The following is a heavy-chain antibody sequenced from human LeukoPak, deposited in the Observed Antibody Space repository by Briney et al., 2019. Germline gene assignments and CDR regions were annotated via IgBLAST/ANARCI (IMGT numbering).Heavy chain of an antibody. CDR1: GFTFSSYA. V-gene: IGHV3-23*01. Sequence: GGSLRLSCAASGFTFSSYAMSWVRQAPGKGLEWVSAISGSGGSTYYADSVKGRFTISRDDSKNTAYLQMNSLKTEDTAVYYCTRPPDYWGQGTLVTVSS. CDR3: TRPPDY. CDR2: ISGSGGST. J-gene: IGHJ4*02.